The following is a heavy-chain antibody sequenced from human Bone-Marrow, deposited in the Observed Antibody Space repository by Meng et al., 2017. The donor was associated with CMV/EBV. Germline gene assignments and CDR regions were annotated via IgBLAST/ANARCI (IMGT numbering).Heavy chain of an antibody. CDR3: ARELGGTGYFDY. CDR1: GCTFTSYY. V-gene: IGHV1-46*01. J-gene: IGHJ4*02. D-gene: IGHD1-26*01. CDR2: IYPSGGST. Sequence: QVQLVQSGAEVKKPGASVKVSCKASGCTFTSYYMHWVRRAPGQGLEWMGVIYPSGGSTRYAQKFQGRVTMTRDTSTGTAHMELSSLSSEDTALYYCARELGGTGYFDYWGQGTLVTVSS.